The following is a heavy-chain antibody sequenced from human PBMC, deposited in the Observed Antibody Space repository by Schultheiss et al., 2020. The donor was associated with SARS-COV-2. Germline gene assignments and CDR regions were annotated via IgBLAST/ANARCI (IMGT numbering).Heavy chain of an antibody. CDR3: ARTPRVAVAAYNWFDP. CDR1: GGSFSGYY. V-gene: IGHV4-34*01. D-gene: IGHD6-19*01. J-gene: IGHJ5*02. CDR2: INHSGST. Sequence: SETLSLTCAVYGGSFSGYYWSWIRQPPGKGLEWIGEINHSGSTNYNPSLKSRVTISVDTSKNQFSLKLSSVTAADTAVYYCARTPRVAVAAYNWFDPWGQGTLVTVFS.